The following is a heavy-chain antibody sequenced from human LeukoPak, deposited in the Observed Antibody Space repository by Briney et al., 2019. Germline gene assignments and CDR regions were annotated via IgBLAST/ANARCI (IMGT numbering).Heavy chain of an antibody. CDR3: ARRTSWSGHFDY. Sequence: SETLSLTCTIPGASFSSYFWTWIRLPPGQGLEWVAYIHYSGSTSYNPSLKSRVTISVDTSKNQFSLRLKSVTAADTAVYYCARRTSWSGHFDYWGQGNLVTVSS. D-gene: IGHD2-2*01. J-gene: IGHJ4*02. CDR2: IHYSGST. V-gene: IGHV4-59*01. CDR1: GASFSSYF.